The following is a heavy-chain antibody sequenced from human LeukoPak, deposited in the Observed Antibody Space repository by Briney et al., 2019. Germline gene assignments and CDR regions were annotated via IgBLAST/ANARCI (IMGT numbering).Heavy chain of an antibody. Sequence: GGSLRLSCAVSGITLSYYGMSWVRQAPGKGLEWVAGISDSGGRTNYADSVRGRFTISRDNPKNTLYLQMNSLRAEDTAVYFCAKRGVVIRVILVGFHKEAYYFDSWGQGALATVSS. D-gene: IGHD3-22*01. CDR3: AKRGVVIRVILVGFHKEAYYFDS. V-gene: IGHV3-23*01. CDR2: ISDSGGRT. J-gene: IGHJ4*02. CDR1: GITLSYYG.